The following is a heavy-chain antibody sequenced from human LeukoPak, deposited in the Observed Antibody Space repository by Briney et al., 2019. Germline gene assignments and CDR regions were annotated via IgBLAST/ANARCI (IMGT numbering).Heavy chain of an antibody. J-gene: IGHJ4*02. CDR1: GGSISSSSYY. Sequence: SETLSLTCTVSGGSISSSSYYWGWIRQPPGKGLEWIGSIYCSGSTYYNPSLKSRVTISVDTSKNQFSLKLSSVTAADTAVYYCARPRGYSGYVDYWGQGTLVTVSS. D-gene: IGHD5-12*01. CDR2: IYCSGST. CDR3: ARPRGYSGYVDY. V-gene: IGHV4-39*01.